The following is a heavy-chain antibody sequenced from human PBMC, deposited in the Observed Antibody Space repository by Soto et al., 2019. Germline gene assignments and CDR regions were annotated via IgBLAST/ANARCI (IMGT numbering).Heavy chain of an antibody. D-gene: IGHD3-3*01. V-gene: IGHV3-30*18. CDR3: AKDRATIFDGDYYYYYGIDV. Sequence: QVQLVESGGGVVQPGRSLRLSCAASGFTFSSYGMHWVRQAPGKGLEWVALLSSDGSNERYADSLKGRFIISRDNSKNTLFMQMNSLRPEDTAVFYCAKDRATIFDGDYYYYYGIDVCGPGTTVTVSS. CDR2: LSSDGSNE. J-gene: IGHJ6*02. CDR1: GFTFSSYG.